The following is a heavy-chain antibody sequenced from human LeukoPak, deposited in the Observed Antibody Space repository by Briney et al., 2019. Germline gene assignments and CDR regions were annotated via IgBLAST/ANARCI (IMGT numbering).Heavy chain of an antibody. Sequence: GGSLRLSCAASGFTFSSYGMHWVRQAPGKGLEWVAVISYDGSNKYYADSVKGRFTISRDNSKNTLYLQMNSLRAEDTAVYYCAKDWSIAVAGYFDYWGQGTLVTVSS. CDR2: ISYDGSNK. V-gene: IGHV3-30*18. CDR3: AKDWSIAVAGYFDY. CDR1: GFTFSSYG. D-gene: IGHD6-19*01. J-gene: IGHJ4*02.